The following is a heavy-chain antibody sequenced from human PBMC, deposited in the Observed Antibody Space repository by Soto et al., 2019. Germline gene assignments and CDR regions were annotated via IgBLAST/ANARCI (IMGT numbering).Heavy chain of an antibody. CDR1: GFTFKNAW. CDR3: ATDVDDSGHDGDFDY. J-gene: IGHJ4*02. Sequence: EVQLVQSGGGLVKPGGSLRLSCAASGFTFKNAWMSWVRQAPGKGLEWISRIAGVATTDYAAPVKGRFTISRDDSQNTAFLEMNRLKTEDTAVYYCATDVDDSGHDGDFDYWGQGTLVTVSS. CDR2: IAGVATT. D-gene: IGHD5-12*01. V-gene: IGHV3-15*04.